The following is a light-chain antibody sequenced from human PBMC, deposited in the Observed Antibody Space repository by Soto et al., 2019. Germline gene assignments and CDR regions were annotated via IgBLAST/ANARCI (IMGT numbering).Light chain of an antibody. CDR3: HQYVSASRT. CDR2: DAS. V-gene: IGKV3-20*01. Sequence: DIEMTQSPGTLSLSPGEGATITCRASQSVNSNLLAWFQQKPGHAHMLLIHDASRKATGIPDRFSGSGSGTDFTLSISRLEPEDFAAYYCHQYVSASRTFGQGTKLEIK. CDR1: QSVNSNL. J-gene: IGKJ2*02.